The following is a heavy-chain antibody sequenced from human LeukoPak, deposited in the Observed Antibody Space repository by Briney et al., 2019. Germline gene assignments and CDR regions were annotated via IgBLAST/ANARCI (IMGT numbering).Heavy chain of an antibody. D-gene: IGHD3-16*01. V-gene: IGHV3-30*15. CDR2: TSHDGSNN. CDR3: AREGSGTYGLGGAFDI. J-gene: IGHJ3*02. CDR1: AFTFSGFP. Sequence: GRSLRLFCAASAFTFSGFPMHWVRQAPGKGLEWVATTSHDGSNNYYSDFVKGRFTISRDNSKNTLYLLMSSLRPEDTAVYYCAREGSGTYGLGGAFDIWGQGTLVTVSS.